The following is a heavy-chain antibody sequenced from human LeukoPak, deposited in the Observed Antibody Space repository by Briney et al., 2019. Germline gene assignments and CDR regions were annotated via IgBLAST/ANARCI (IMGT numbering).Heavy chain of an antibody. V-gene: IGHV3-30*02. CDR3: AKDLGCSGGSCCSGVDY. J-gene: IGHJ4*02. Sequence: GGSLRLSCAASGFTFSSYGMHWVRQAPGKGLEWVAFIRYDGSNKYYADSVKGRFTISRDNSKNTLYLQMNSLRAEDTAVYYCAKDLGCSGGSCCSGVDYWGQGTLVTVSS. CDR2: IRYDGSNK. D-gene: IGHD2-15*01. CDR1: GFTFSSYG.